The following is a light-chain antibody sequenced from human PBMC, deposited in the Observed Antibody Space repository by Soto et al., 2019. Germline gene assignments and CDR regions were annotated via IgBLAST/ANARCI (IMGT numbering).Light chain of an antibody. CDR1: QSVSSN. CDR2: DAS. V-gene: IGKV3-15*01. Sequence: EIVLTQSPGTLSLSPGERATLSCRASQSVSSNLAWYQQKPGQAPRLLIYDASTRATGLPARFSGSGSGTEFNMTISSLQSEDFAVYYCQQYNNWPRATFGGGTKVDIK. J-gene: IGKJ4*01. CDR3: QQYNNWPRAT.